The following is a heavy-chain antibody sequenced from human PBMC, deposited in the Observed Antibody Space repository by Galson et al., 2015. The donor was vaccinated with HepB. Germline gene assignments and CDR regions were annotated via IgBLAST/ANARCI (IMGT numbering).Heavy chain of an antibody. CDR1: GFAFINHA. CDR2: ISGDADTA. D-gene: IGHD2-2*01. J-gene: IGHJ6*03. Sequence: SLRLSCAASGFAFINHAMTWVRQAPGKGLEWVSAISGDADTAYYADSVKGRFTISRDNSKNTLYLQMNSLTAEDTAVYYCANWYCDPTSCVNYYMDVWGKGTTVTVSS. V-gene: IGHV3-23*01. CDR3: ANWYCDPTSCVNYYMDV.